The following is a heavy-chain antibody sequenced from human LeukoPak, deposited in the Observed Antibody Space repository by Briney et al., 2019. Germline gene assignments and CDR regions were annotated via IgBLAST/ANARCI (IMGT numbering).Heavy chain of an antibody. D-gene: IGHD3-10*01. J-gene: IGHJ4*02. Sequence: SETLSLTCTASGGSISSSSYYWGWIRQPPGKELEGISSYYYTGNTNYNPSLKSRITMSVDTSKNQFSLKLSSVTAADTAVYYCARSYNSGSYYPYYFDYWGQGTLVTVSS. CDR1: GGSISSSSYY. CDR3: ARSYNSGSYYPYYFDY. CDR2: YYYTGNT. V-gene: IGHV4-39*07.